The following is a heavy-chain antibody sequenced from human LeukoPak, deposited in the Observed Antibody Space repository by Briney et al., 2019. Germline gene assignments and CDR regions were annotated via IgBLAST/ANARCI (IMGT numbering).Heavy chain of an antibody. D-gene: IGHD4-17*01. V-gene: IGHV4-38-2*02. J-gene: IGHJ4*02. CDR1: GYSISSGHY. CDR2: MFHSGST. Sequence: PETLSLTCTVSGYSISSGHYWAWIRQSPEKGLEWIASMFHSGSTYYNPSLKSRVTTSADTSKNEFSLKLSSVTAADTAVYYCARAGTNLGDYDYWGQGTLVTVSS. CDR3: ARAGTNLGDYDY.